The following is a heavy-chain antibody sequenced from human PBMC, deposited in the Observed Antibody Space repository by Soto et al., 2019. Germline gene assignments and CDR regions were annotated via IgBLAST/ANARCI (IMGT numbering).Heavy chain of an antibody. CDR2: ISSGAITI. CDR3: AGQYSSSSVAF. V-gene: IGHV3-11*01. Sequence: QVQLVESGGGLVKPGGSLRLSCAASGFTFSDYYMNWIRQAPGKGLEWVSYISSGAITIYYADSVKGRFTISRDNAKNSLYLQMNSLRAEDTAVYYCAGQYSSSSVAFWGQGTLVTVSS. J-gene: IGHJ4*02. D-gene: IGHD6-6*01. CDR1: GFTFSDYY.